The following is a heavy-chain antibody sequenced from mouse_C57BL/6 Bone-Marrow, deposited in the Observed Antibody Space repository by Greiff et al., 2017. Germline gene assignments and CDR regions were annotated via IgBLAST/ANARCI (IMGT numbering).Heavy chain of an antibody. Sequence: QVQLQQSGAELVKPGASVKISCKASGYAFSSYWMNWVKQRPGKGLEWIGQIYPGDGDTNYNGKFKGKAPLTADKSSSTAYMQLSSLTSEDSAVYFCARWDYYGSACYFDVWGTGTTVTVSS. CDR3: ARWDYYGSACYFDV. CDR1: GYAFSSYW. CDR2: IYPGDGDT. D-gene: IGHD1-1*01. V-gene: IGHV1-80*01. J-gene: IGHJ1*03.